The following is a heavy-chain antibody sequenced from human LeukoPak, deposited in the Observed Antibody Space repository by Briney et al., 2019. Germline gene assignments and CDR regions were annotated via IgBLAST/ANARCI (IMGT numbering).Heavy chain of an antibody. CDR1: GGTFSSYA. V-gene: IGHV1-69*06. CDR2: IIPIFGTA. Sequence: SVKVSCKASGGTFSSYAISWVRQAPGQGLEWMGGIIPIFGTANYAQKFQGRVTITADKSTSTAYMELSSLRSEDTAVYYCASGTSRGTTSYYYYYMDVWGKGTTVTVSS. D-gene: IGHD1-7*01. J-gene: IGHJ6*03. CDR3: ASGTSRGTTSYYYYYMDV.